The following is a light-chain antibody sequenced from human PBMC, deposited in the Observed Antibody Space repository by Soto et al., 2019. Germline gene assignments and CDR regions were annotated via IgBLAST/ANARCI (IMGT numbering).Light chain of an antibody. J-gene: IGKJ1*01. V-gene: IGKV1-5*03. Sequence: DIQMPQSPYTLSGSVGDRVTVTCRAIQTISSWVAWYQQKPGKAPKRLIYKASTLKSGVPSRFSGSGSGTEFTLTISSLQPDDFATYYCQHYNSYSEAFGQGTKV. CDR2: KAS. CDR1: QTISSW. CDR3: QHYNSYSEA.